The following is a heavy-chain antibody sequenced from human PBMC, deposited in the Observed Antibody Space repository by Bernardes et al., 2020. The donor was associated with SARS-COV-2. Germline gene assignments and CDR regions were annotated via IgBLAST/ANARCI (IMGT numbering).Heavy chain of an antibody. CDR3: ARDLPFTIFGTGRAFDI. CDR2: IYYSGST. V-gene: IGHV4-59*11. D-gene: IGHD3-3*01. Sequence: SEPLSLTCTVSGGSMNSHYWSWIRQPPRKGLEWIGYIYYSGSTNYNPSLKNRVTISVDTSKNQFSLKVTSVTAADTAVYYCARDLPFTIFGTGRAFDIWGQGTMVTVSS. CDR1: GGSMNSHY. J-gene: IGHJ3*02.